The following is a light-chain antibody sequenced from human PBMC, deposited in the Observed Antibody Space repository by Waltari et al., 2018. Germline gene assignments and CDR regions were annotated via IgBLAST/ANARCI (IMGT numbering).Light chain of an antibody. CDR2: SAS. V-gene: IGKV1D-12*01. J-gene: IGKJ4*01. Sequence: QVTQSPSSVSASVGDTGTITCRANQDIRTLLVWNQQKAGKPPKLLIYSASTLQDGVPSRFSGSGSGTEFTLTIDSLQPEDFATYYCEQVHSFPITFGGGTKVEIK. CDR1: QDIRTL. CDR3: EQVHSFPIT.